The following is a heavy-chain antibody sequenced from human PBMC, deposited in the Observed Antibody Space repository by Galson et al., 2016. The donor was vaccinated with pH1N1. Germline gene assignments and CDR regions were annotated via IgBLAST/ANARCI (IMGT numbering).Heavy chain of an antibody. CDR2: VYYSGST. CDR1: GGSISSHY. J-gene: IGHJ5*02. CDR3: ARHDYGDYVGWFDP. V-gene: IGHV4-59*08. Sequence: ETLSLTCTVSGGSISSHYWNWIRQPPGKGLEWIGYVYYSGSTNYNPSLKSRVTISVDTSKNQFSLKLSSVTAADTAVYYCARHDYGDYVGWFDPWGLGTLVTVSS. D-gene: IGHD4-17*01.